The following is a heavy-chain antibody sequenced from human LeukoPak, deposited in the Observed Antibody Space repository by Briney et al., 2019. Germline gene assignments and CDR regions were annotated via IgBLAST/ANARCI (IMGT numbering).Heavy chain of an antibody. J-gene: IGHJ5*02. D-gene: IGHD2-2*01. CDR1: GGSISSSSYY. CDR3: ARQRDLCSSTSCHENWFDP. CDR2: IYYSGST. Sequence: PSETLSLTCTVSGGSISSSSYYWGWIRQPPGKGLEWIGSIYYSGSTYYNPSLKSRVTISVDTPKNQFSLKLSSVTAADTAVYYCARQRDLCSSTSCHENWFDPWGQGTLVTVSS. V-gene: IGHV4-39*01.